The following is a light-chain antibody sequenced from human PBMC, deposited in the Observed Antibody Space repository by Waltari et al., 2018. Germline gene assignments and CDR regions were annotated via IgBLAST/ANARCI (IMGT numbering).Light chain of an antibody. CDR1: QGIGDR. CDR2: GSS. Sequence: DIQMTQSPSSVSASVGDRVTITWRASQGIGDRLAWYQQRPGKAPNLLIYGSSSLQAVVPSRFSGSRSGTEFTLTISALQPEDFATYYCQQAKSFPITFGPGTKVDIK. CDR3: QQAKSFPIT. V-gene: IGKV1-12*01. J-gene: IGKJ3*01.